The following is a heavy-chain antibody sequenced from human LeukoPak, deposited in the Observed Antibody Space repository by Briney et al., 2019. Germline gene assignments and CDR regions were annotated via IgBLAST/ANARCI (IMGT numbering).Heavy chain of an antibody. CDR1: GFTFSSYG. CDR2: ISYDGSDK. J-gene: IGHJ4*02. Sequence: GGSLRLSCAASGFTFSSYGMHWVRQAPGKGLEWLAVISYDGSDKYYADSVKGRFTISRDNSKNTLYLQMNSLRAEDTALYYCAKDREIPIIDYWGQGTVVTVSS. V-gene: IGHV3-30*18. CDR3: AKDREIPIIDY. D-gene: IGHD3-10*01.